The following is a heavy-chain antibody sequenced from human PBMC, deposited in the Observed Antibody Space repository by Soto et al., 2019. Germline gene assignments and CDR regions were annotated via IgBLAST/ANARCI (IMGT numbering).Heavy chain of an antibody. CDR3: ARELAGYSSSWYYFDY. Sequence: QVQLQESGPGLVKPSETLSLTCTVSGGSISSYYWSWIRQPPGKGLEWIGYIYYSGSTNYNPSLMSRVTISVDTSKNQFSLQLSSVTAADTAVYYCARELAGYSSSWYYFDYWGQGTLVTVSS. CDR1: GGSISSYY. D-gene: IGHD6-13*01. J-gene: IGHJ4*02. V-gene: IGHV4-59*01. CDR2: IYYSGST.